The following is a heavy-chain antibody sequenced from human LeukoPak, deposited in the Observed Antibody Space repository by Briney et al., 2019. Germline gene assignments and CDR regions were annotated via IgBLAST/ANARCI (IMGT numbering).Heavy chain of an antibody. CDR3: ARGGSSSWYGPFLYYYYGMDV. J-gene: IGHJ6*02. CDR2: ISAYNGNT. Sequence: GASVKVSCKASGYTFTSYDINWVRQATGQGLEWMGWISAYNGNTNYAQKLQGRVTMTTDTSTSTAYMELRSLRSDDTAVYYCARGGSSSWYGPFLYYYYGMDVWGQGTTVTVSS. V-gene: IGHV1-18*01. D-gene: IGHD6-13*01. CDR1: GYTFTSYD.